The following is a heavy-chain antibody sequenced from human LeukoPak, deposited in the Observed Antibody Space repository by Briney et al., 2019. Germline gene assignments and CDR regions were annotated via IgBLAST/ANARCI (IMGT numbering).Heavy chain of an antibody. J-gene: IGHJ6*03. CDR1: GGSISSYY. CDR2: IYTSGST. D-gene: IGHD2-2*01. CDR3: ARAKYCSSTSCYAGPYYYYYMDV. Sequence: SSETLSLTCTVSGGSISSYYWSWIRQPAGKGLEWIGRIYTSGSTNYNPSLKSRVTMSVDTSKNQFSLKLSSVTAADTAVYYCARAKYCSSTSCYAGPYYYYYMDVWGKRTTVTVSS. V-gene: IGHV4-4*07.